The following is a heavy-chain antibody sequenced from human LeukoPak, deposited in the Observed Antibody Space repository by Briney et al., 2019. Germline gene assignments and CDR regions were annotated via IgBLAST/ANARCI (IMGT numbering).Heavy chain of an antibody. V-gene: IGHV3-15*01. CDR2: IKSKTDGGTT. J-gene: IGHJ4*02. CDR3: TTARPGTNYFDY. D-gene: IGHD6-6*01. CDR1: GFTFSNAW. Sequence: KSGGSLRLSCAASGFTFSNAWMSWVRQAPGKGLEWVGRIKSKTDGGTTDYAAPVKGRLTISRDDSKNTLYLQMNSLKTEDTAVYYCTTARPGTNYFDYWGQGTLVTVSS.